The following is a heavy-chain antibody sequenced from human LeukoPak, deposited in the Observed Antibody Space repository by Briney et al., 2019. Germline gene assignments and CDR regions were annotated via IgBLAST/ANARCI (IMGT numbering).Heavy chain of an antibody. CDR3: ARLRREEMAYYFDY. V-gene: IGHV1-18*01. D-gene: IGHD5-24*01. J-gene: IGHJ4*02. CDR2: ISAYNGNT. Sequence: ASVKVSCKASGYTFTSYGISWVRQAPGQGLEWMGWISAYNGNTNYAQKFQGRVTITADKSTSTAYMELSSLRSEDTAVYYCARLRREEMAYYFDYWGQGTLVTVSS. CDR1: GYTFTSYG.